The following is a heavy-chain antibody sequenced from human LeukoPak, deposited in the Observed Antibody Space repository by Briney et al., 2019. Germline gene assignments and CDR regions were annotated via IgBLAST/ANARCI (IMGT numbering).Heavy chain of an antibody. Sequence: GGSLRLSCAASGFTFSSYWVHWVRQAPGKGLVWVSRINNDGSSTTYADSVKGRFTISRDDAKNTLYLQMNSLRAEDTAVYYCVREIAVRFDPWGQGTLVTVSS. V-gene: IGHV3-74*01. CDR3: VREIAVRFDP. CDR1: GFTFSSYW. CDR2: INNDGSST. D-gene: IGHD6-6*01. J-gene: IGHJ5*02.